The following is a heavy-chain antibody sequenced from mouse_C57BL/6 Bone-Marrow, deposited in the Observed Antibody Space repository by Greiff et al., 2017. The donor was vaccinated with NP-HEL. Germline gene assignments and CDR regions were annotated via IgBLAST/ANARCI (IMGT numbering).Heavy chain of an antibody. CDR1: GFTFSRSA. Sequence: EVMLVESGGGLVKPGGSLKLSCAASGFTFSRSAMSWVRQTPEKRLEWVATISDGGSYTYYPDNVKGRFTISRDNAKNNLYLQMSHLKSEDTAMYYCARDRAYYSKGDAMDYWGQGTSVTVSS. V-gene: IGHV5-4*01. J-gene: IGHJ4*01. CDR3: ARDRAYYSKGDAMDY. CDR2: ISDGGSYT. D-gene: IGHD2-5*01.